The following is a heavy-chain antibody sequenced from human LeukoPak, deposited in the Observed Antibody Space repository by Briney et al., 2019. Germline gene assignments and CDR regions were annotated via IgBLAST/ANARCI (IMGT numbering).Heavy chain of an antibody. CDR2: IYSDGRT. V-gene: IGHV3-53*01. J-gene: IGHJ4*02. CDR1: GFTVNSNY. CDR3: ARDLGPRELLIY. D-gene: IGHD1-7*01. Sequence: PGGSLRLSCAASGFTVNSNYMSWVRQAPGKGLEWVSFIYSDGRTFYVESVKGRFTVSRDISKNTLYLQMNSLRAEDTAVYYCARDLGPRELLIYWGRGTLVTVSS.